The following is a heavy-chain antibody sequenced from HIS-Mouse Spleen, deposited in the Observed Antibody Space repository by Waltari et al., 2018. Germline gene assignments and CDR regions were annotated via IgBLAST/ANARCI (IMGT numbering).Heavy chain of an antibody. Sequence: QLQLQESGPGLVKPSETLSLTCTVSGGSISSSSYYWGWIRQPPGKGLEWIGSLYYSGPTYYNPSLKGRVTISVYTSKNQFSLKLSSVTAADTAVYYCARAPTGFLEWFDAFDIWGQGTMVTVSS. CDR3: ARAPTGFLEWFDAFDI. J-gene: IGHJ3*02. CDR1: GGSISSSSYY. CDR2: LYYSGPT. V-gene: IGHV4-39*07. D-gene: IGHD3-3*01.